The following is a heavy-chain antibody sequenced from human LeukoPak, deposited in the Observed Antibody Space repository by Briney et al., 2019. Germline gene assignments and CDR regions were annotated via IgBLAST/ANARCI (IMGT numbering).Heavy chain of an antibody. CDR3: ARGSYYGSGSYYWGY. CDR2: ISSSGRTI. V-gene: IGHV3-48*03. D-gene: IGHD3-10*01. J-gene: IGHJ4*02. Sequence: PGGSLRLSCAASRFSFRSYEMNWVRQAPGKGLEWVSYISSSGRTIYYADSVKGRFTISRDNAKNSLYLQMNGLRAEDTAVYYCARGSYYGSGSYYWGYWGQGTLVTVSS. CDR1: RFSFRSYE.